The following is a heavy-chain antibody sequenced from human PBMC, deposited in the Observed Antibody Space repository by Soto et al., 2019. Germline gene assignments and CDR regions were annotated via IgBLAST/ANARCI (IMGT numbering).Heavy chain of an antibody. J-gene: IGHJ4*02. CDR1: GFSLSTSGVA. V-gene: IGHV2-5*02. D-gene: IGHD4-17*01. CDR2: IYWDDDK. Sequence: SGPTLVNPTETLTLTCTFSGFSLSTSGVAVGWIRQPPGKALQWLALIYWDDDKRYNPSLKSRLIITKDTSKNQVVLTMTNMDPVDTGTYYRAHIYGDYPFDYWGQGSLVTVSS. CDR3: AHIYGDYPFDY.